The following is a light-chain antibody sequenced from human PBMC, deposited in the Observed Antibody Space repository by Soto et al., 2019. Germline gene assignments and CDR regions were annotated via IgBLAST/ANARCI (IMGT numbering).Light chain of an antibody. Sequence: EIVLTQSPATLSLSPGERATLSCRASQSVSSYLVWYQQKPGQAPRLLIYDASNRAPGIPARFSGSGSGTDFTLAISSLEPEDFAVYYCQQRSFWAPLTFGGGTKVEIK. CDR1: QSVSSY. CDR2: DAS. J-gene: IGKJ4*01. CDR3: QQRSFWAPLT. V-gene: IGKV3-11*01.